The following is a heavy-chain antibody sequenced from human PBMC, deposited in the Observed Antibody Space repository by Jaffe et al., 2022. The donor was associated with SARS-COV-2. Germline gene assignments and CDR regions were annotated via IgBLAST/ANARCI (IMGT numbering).Heavy chain of an antibody. CDR1: GFTCSNYW. Sequence: EVQLVESGGGLVQPGGSLRLSCAASGFTCSNYWMSWVRQAPGRGLEWVVNIKQDGSEIHYVDSVKGRFTISRDNAKNSLYLQMNSLRVEDTAVYYCARVGYDNSGYYDFWGQGSLVTVSS. V-gene: IGHV3-7*01. D-gene: IGHD3-22*01. J-gene: IGHJ4*02. CDR2: IKQDGSEI. CDR3: ARVGYDNSGYYDF.